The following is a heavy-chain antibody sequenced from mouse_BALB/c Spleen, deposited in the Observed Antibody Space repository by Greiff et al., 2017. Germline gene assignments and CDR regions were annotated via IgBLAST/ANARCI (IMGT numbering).Heavy chain of an antibody. CDR1: GYTFTSYW. CDR3: ARRGSTTAMMDY. Sequence: LEESGAELARPGASVKLSCKASGYTFTSYWMQWVKQRPGQGLEWIGAIYPGDGDTRYTQKFKGKATLTADKSSSTAYMQLSSLASEDSAVYYCARRGSTTAMMDYWGQGTSVTVSS. D-gene: IGHD1-2*01. J-gene: IGHJ4*01. CDR2: IYPGDGDT. V-gene: IGHV1-87*01.